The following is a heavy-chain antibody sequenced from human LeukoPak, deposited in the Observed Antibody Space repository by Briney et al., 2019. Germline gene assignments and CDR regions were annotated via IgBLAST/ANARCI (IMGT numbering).Heavy chain of an antibody. Sequence: KTSETLSLTCTVSGYSISSGYYWGWIRQPPGKRLEWVGSIHSSGNTYYNPTLKSRVTISVDTSKNQFSLNLTSVTAADAAVYYWARDLGYSGFDWAPWGQGTLVTVSS. CDR1: GYSISSGYY. CDR3: ARDLGYSGFDWAP. J-gene: IGHJ5*02. V-gene: IGHV4-38-2*02. D-gene: IGHD5-12*01. CDR2: IHSSGNT.